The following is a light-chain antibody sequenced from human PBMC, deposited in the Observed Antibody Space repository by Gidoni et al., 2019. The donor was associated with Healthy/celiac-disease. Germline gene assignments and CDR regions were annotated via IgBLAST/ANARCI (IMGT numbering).Light chain of an antibody. CDR2: AAS. CDR3: QQANSFLYT. V-gene: IGKV1-12*01. CDR1: QGISSW. J-gene: IGKJ2*01. Sequence: DSEMTQSPSSVSASVGDRVTITCRASQGISSWLAWYQRKPGNAPKLLIYAASSLQSGVPSRFSGRGSGTDFTLTISSLQPEDFATYYCQQANSFLYTFGQGTKLEIK.